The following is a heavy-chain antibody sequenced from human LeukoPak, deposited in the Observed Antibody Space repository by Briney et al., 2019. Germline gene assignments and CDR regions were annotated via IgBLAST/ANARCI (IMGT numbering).Heavy chain of an antibody. CDR3: AIVDDFWSGYPSSY. Sequence: ASVKVSCKASGGTFSSYAISWVRQAPGQGLEWMGGIIPIFGTANYAQKFQGRVTITTDESTSTAYMELSSLRSEDTAVYYCAIVDDFWSGYPSSYWGQGTLVTVSS. V-gene: IGHV1-69*05. CDR1: GGTFSSYA. D-gene: IGHD3-3*01. J-gene: IGHJ4*02. CDR2: IIPIFGTA.